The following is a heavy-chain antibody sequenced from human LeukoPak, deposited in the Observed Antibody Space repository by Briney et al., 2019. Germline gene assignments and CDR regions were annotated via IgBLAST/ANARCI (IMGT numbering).Heavy chain of an antibody. J-gene: IGHJ4*02. V-gene: IGHV4-59*01. Sequence: KSSETLSLTCTVSGGSISSYYWSWLRQPPGKGLEWIGYIYYSGSTNYNPSLKSRVTISVDTSKNQFSLKLSSVTAADTAVYYCARVQEMARSDYWGQGTLVTVSS. D-gene: IGHD5-24*01. CDR1: GGSISSYY. CDR2: IYYSGST. CDR3: ARVQEMARSDY.